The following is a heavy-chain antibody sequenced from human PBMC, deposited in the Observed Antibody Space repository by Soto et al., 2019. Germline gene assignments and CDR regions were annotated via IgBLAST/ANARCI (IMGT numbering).Heavy chain of an antibody. D-gene: IGHD3-10*02. CDR2: IRSKAYGGTT. Sequence: PGGSLRLSCTASGFTFGDYAMSWFRQAPGKRLEWVGFIRSKAYGGTTEYAASVKGRFTISRDDSKSIAYLQMNSLKTEDTAVYYCTRDDPTYYYVMYAFDIWGQGTMVTVSS. CDR1: GFTFGDYA. CDR3: TRDDPTYYYVMYAFDI. V-gene: IGHV3-49*03. J-gene: IGHJ3*02.